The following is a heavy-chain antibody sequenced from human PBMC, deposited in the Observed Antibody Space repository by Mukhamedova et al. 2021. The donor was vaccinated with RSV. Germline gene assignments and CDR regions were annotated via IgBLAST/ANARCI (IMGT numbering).Heavy chain of an antibody. V-gene: IGHV4-34*01. D-gene: IGHD1-1*01. CDR2: INHSGST. Sequence: GWIGEINHSGSTNYNPSLKSRVTISVDTSKNQFSLKLSSVTAADTAVYYCAGTTRDPFDYWGQGTLVTASS. J-gene: IGHJ4*02. CDR3: AGTTRDPFDY.